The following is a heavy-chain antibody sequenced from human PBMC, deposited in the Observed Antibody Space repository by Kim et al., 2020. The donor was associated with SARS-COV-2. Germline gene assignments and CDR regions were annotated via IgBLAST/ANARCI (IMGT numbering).Heavy chain of an antibody. CDR1: GGSFSGYY. V-gene: IGHV4-34*01. D-gene: IGHD6-13*01. CDR3: ARVPRWIAASTGNWFDP. J-gene: IGHJ5*02. Sequence: SETLSLTCAVYGGSFSGYYWSWIRQPPGKGLEWIGEINHSGSTNYNPSLKSRVTISVDTSKNQFSLKLSSVTAADTAVYYCARVPRWIAASTGNWFDPWGQGTLVTVSS. CDR2: INHSGST.